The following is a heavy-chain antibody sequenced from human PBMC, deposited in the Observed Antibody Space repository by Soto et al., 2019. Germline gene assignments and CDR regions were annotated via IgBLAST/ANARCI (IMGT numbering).Heavy chain of an antibody. CDR3: AHRLRWLANFDY. CDR2: IYWNDEK. CDR1: GFSLTTSVVG. D-gene: IGHD6-19*01. Sequence: GPTLVNATQTLTLTCTFSGFSLTTSVVGVGWIRQPPGKALEWLALIYWNDEKRYSPSLKSRLTITKDTSRNQVVLTMTNMDPVDTATYYCAHRLRWLANFDYWGQGTQVTAPQ. V-gene: IGHV2-5*01. J-gene: IGHJ4*02.